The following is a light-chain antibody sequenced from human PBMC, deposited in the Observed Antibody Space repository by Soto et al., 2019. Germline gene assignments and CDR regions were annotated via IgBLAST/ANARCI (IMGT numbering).Light chain of an antibody. J-gene: IGKJ5*01. CDR1: QSVSSY. CDR3: QQRSNGPLT. V-gene: IGKV3-11*01. Sequence: EIVLTQSPATLSLSPGERVTLSCRASQSVSSYFAWYQQKPGQAPRLLIYDASNRATGIPARFSGSGSGTDFTLTISSLETEDFAVYYCQQRSNGPLTFGQGTRLEIK. CDR2: DAS.